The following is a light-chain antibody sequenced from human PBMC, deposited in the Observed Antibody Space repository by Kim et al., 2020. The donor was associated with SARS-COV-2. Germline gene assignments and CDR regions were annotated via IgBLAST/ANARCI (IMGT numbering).Light chain of an antibody. CDR1: ESVSGW. J-gene: IGKJ1*01. Sequence: IQMTQSPSTLSASVGDRVTITCRASESVSGWVAWYQQKPGKAPNVLIFDASTLYNGVPSRFSGSGSGTEFTLTISSLQPDYVATYYCHQYGSYSRTFGQGTKVDIK. V-gene: IGKV1-5*01. CDR3: HQYGSYSRT. CDR2: DAS.